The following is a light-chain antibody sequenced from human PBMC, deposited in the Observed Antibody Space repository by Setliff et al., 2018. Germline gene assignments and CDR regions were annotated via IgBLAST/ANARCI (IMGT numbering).Light chain of an antibody. J-gene: IGLJ3*02. CDR3: CSYVTGGTLA. V-gene: IGLV2-23*02. Sequence: LTQPASVSGSPGQSITISCAGTSSDIGSYHLVSWYQQHPGKVPKLMIYEVNKRPSGVSSRFSGSKSGNTASLTISGLQPEDEGDYYCCSYVTGGTLAFGGGTKVTVL. CDR1: SSDIGSYHL. CDR2: EVN.